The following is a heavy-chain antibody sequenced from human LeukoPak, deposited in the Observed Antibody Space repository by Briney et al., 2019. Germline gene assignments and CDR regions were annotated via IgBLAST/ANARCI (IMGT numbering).Heavy chain of an antibody. CDR2: IYHSGST. CDR1: GYSISSGYY. J-gene: IGHJ3*02. V-gene: IGHV4-38-2*02. D-gene: IGHD1-26*01. CDR3: ARDEGRGAPRAFDI. Sequence: SETLSLTCTVSGYSISSGYYWGWIRQPPGKGLEWIGSIYHSGSTYYNPSLKSRVTISVDTSKNQFSLKLSPVTAADAAVYYCARDEGRGAPRAFDIWGQGTMVTVSS.